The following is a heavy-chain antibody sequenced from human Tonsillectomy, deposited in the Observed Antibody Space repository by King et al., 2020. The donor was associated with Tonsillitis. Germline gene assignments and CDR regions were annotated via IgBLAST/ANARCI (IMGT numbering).Heavy chain of an antibody. V-gene: IGHV3-23*04. CDR3: AKPWDTGMVDYYFDY. J-gene: IGHJ4*02. D-gene: IGHD5-18*01. CDR1: EFTFTNYA. Sequence: VQLVESGGGLVQPGGSLRLSCVASEFTFTNYAMSWVRQAPGKGLEWVSTSSASGDTTYYADSVKGRFTISRDNSKNTLYLQMNSLRAEDTAVYYCAKPWDTGMVDYYFDYWGQGTLVIVSS. CDR2: SSASGDTT.